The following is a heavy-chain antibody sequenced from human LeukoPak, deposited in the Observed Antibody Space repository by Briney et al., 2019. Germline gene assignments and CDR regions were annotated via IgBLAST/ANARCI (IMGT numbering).Heavy chain of an antibody. CDR2: IGATQTYI. V-gene: IGHV3-21*01. D-gene: IGHD3-10*01. Sequence: GGSLRLSCTGAGFTFATYTFNWVRQAPGKGLEWVASIGATQTYIYYADSVKGRFTVSRDNAEKSVYLQMNNLRAEDTGVYYCARAGLLWFGELSPDWGQGTLVTVSS. CDR3: ARAGLLWFGELSPD. J-gene: IGHJ4*02. CDR1: GFTFATYT.